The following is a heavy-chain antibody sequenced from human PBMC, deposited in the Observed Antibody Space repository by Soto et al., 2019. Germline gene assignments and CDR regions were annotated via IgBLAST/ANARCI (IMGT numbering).Heavy chain of an antibody. J-gene: IGHJ4*02. Sequence: TLSLTCTVSGGSISSGDYDWSWIRQPPGKGLEWIGYIYYSGSTYYNPSLKSRVTISVDTSKNQFSLKLNSMTAADTAVYYCARHNYGSGSTYFDYWGQGTLVTVSS. V-gene: IGHV4-30-4*01. D-gene: IGHD3-10*01. CDR1: GGSISSGDYD. CDR3: ARHNYGSGSTYFDY. CDR2: IYYSGST.